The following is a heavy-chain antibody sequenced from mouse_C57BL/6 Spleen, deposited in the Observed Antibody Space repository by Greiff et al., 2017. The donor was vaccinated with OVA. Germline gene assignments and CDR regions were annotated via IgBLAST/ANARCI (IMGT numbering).Heavy chain of an antibody. CDR1: GYSITSGYY. J-gene: IGHJ1*03. Sequence: EVKLQESGPGLVKPSQSLSLTCSVTGYSITSGYYWTWIRQFPGNKLEWMGYISYDGSNNYNPSLKNRISITRDTSKNQFFLKLNSVTTEDTATYYCARDLYYYGSYWYFDVWGTGTTVTVSS. D-gene: IGHD1-1*01. CDR3: ARDLYYYGSYWYFDV. V-gene: IGHV3-6*01. CDR2: ISYDGSN.